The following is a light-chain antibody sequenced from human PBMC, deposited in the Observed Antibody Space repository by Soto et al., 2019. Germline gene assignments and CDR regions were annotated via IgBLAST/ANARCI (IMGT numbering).Light chain of an antibody. CDR1: SSDVGGYNY. CDR2: DVS. CDR3: SSYTRSARVV. Sequence: QSALTQPASVSGAPGQSITISCTGTSSDVGGYNYVSWYQQHPGKAPKLMIYDVSDRPSGVSNRFSGSKSGNTSSLTISGLQGEDEADYYCSSYTRSARVVFGGGTKLTAL. J-gene: IGLJ2*01. V-gene: IGLV2-14*01.